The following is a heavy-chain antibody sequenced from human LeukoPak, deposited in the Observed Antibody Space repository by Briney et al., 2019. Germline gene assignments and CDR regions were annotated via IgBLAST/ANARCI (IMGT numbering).Heavy chain of an antibody. D-gene: IGHD4-17*01. Sequence: SETLSLTCTVSGGSISSSSYYWGWIRQPPGKGLEWIGEINHSGSTNYNPSLKSRVTISVDTSKNQFSLKLSSVTAADTAVYYCARGYGDYEPFDYWGQGTLVTVSS. J-gene: IGHJ4*02. CDR3: ARGYGDYEPFDY. CDR2: INHSGST. CDR1: GGSISSSSYY. V-gene: IGHV4-39*07.